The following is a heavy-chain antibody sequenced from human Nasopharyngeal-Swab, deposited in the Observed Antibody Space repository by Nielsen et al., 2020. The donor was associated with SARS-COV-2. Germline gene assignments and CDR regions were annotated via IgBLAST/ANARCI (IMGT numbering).Heavy chain of an antibody. D-gene: IGHD4/OR15-4a*01. Sequence: GESLKISCAASGFTFSTYAMYWVRQPPAKGLEWVSIISGSGGSTYYADSVKGRFTISRDNSKNTLYLQMNSLRVEDTAVYYCAKEEVPNDYWGQGTLVTVSS. CDR3: AKEEVPNDY. CDR2: ISGSGGST. CDR1: GFTFSTYA. J-gene: IGHJ4*02. V-gene: IGHV3-23*01.